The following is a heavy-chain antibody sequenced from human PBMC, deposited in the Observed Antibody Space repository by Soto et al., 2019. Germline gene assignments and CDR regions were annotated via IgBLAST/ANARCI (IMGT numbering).Heavy chain of an antibody. J-gene: IGHJ4*02. D-gene: IGHD4-17*01. CDR1: GYTFTNYG. V-gene: IGHV1-18*01. Sequence: QVQLLQSGAEVKKPGASVKVSCKASGYTFTNYGFSWVRRAPGQRLEWMGWISGYNENPNYAQKFQGRXTXTXHTSTSTAYMELRSLRSDDTALYYCARDIHGDYPDYWGQGTLVTVSS. CDR3: ARDIHGDYPDY. CDR2: ISGYNENP.